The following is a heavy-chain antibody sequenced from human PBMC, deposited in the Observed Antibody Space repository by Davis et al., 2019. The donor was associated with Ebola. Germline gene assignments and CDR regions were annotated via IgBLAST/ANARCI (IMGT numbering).Heavy chain of an antibody. CDR3: GRGQGAAHGTYNWFDP. CDR2: ISAYNGNT. V-gene: IGHV1-18*04. D-gene: IGHD1-26*01. Sequence: ASVKVSCKASGYTFTSYGISWVRQAPGQGLEWMGWISAYNGNTNYAQKLQGRVTMTTDTSTSTAYMELRSLRSDATAVYYCGRGQGAAHGTYNWFDPWGQGTLVTVSS. CDR1: GYTFTSYG. J-gene: IGHJ5*02.